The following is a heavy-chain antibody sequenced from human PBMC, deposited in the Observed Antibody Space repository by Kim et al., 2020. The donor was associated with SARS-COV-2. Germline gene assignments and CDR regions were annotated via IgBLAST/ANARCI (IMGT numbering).Heavy chain of an antibody. D-gene: IGHD1-26*01. Sequence: GGSLRLSCAASGFTFSDHWMHWVRHAPGKGPVWVSRINADRSVIEYAASVKGRFTISRDNAKSTLDLQMNSLRPEDTAVYYCARGSGSYGFDSWGQGILVAVSS. CDR2: INADRSVI. CDR3: ARGSGSYGFDS. J-gene: IGHJ4*02. CDR1: GFTFSDHW. V-gene: IGHV3-74*01.